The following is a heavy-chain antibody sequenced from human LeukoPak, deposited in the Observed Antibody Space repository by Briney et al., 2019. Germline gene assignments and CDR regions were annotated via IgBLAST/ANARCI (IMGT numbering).Heavy chain of an antibody. J-gene: IGHJ4*02. CDR3: ARDHNYAFDN. CDR2: IGMSSGNT. CDR1: GFPFSDYS. Sequence: PGGSLRLSCTASGFPFSDYSMNWVRQAPGKGLEWISYIGMSSGNTKYADSVKGRFTISADNARNSLYLQMNSLRVEDMAVYYCARDHNYAFDNWGQGTLVSVSP. D-gene: IGHD1-1*01. V-gene: IGHV3-48*04.